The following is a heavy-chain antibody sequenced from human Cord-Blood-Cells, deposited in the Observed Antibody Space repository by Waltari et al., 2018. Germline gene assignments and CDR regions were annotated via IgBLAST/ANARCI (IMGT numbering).Heavy chain of an antibody. J-gene: IGHJ4*02. CDR3: ARSSPTKGSGYYTGDY. D-gene: IGHD3-3*01. Sequence: QVQLQESGPGLVKPSETLSLTCTVSGGSISSHYWSWIWQPPGKGLEWIGYIYYSGSTNYNPYLKSRITMSVETSQNQFSLKLSSVTAADTAVYYCARSSPTKGSGYYTGDYWGQGTLVTVSS. CDR1: GGSISSHY. CDR2: IYYSGST. V-gene: IGHV4-59*11.